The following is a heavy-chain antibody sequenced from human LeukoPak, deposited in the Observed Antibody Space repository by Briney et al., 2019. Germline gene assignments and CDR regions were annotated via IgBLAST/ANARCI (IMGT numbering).Heavy chain of an antibody. D-gene: IGHD6-13*01. Sequence: AGGSLRLSCSASGFTFSRYAMHWVRQAPGKGLEWVAVISYDGSNKYYADSVKGRFTISRDNSKNTLYLQMNSLRAEDTAVYYCAKDHGGIAIWGQGTMVTVSS. CDR1: GFTFSRYA. J-gene: IGHJ3*02. CDR2: ISYDGSNK. V-gene: IGHV3-30*04. CDR3: AKDHGGIAI.